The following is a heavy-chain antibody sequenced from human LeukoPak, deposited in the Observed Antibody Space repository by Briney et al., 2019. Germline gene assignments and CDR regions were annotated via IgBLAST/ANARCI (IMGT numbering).Heavy chain of an antibody. Sequence: PSXTLSLTCTVSGGSISSYYWSWIRQPPGKGLEWIGYIYYSGSTNYNPSLKSRVTISVDTSKNQFSLKLSSVTAADAAVYYCARATYYDSSGYYYDAYAFDIWGQGTMVTVSS. CDR1: GGSISSYY. CDR3: ARATYYDSSGYYYDAYAFDI. D-gene: IGHD3-22*01. CDR2: IYYSGST. J-gene: IGHJ3*02. V-gene: IGHV4-59*01.